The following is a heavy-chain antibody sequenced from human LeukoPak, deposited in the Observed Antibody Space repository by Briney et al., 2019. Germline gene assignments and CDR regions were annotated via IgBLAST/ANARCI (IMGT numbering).Heavy chain of an antibody. CDR3: AREQSTYYYMDV. CDR1: GYTFTSYG. CDR2: MNPNSGNT. Sequence: ASVKVSCKASGYTFTSYGISWVRQAPGQGLEWTGWMNPNSGNTGYAQKFQGRVTMTRNTSISTAYMELSSLRSEDTAVYYCAREQSTYYYMDVWGKGTTVTISS. D-gene: IGHD5/OR15-5a*01. J-gene: IGHJ6*03. V-gene: IGHV1-8*01.